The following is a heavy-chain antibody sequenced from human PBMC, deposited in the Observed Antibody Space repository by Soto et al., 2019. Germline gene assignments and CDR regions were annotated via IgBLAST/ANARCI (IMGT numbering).Heavy chain of an antibody. CDR3: ARGSGYSYGLDP. J-gene: IGHJ5*02. Sequence: LSLTCTVSGGSINSGGYSWTWIRQPPGKGLEWIGFIYHTGTTYYNPSLKSRVTISVDRSKNQFSLKLNSVTAADTAVYYCARGSGYSYGLDPWGQGTLVTVSS. D-gene: IGHD5-18*01. CDR1: GGSINSGGYS. V-gene: IGHV4-30-2*01. CDR2: IYHTGTT.